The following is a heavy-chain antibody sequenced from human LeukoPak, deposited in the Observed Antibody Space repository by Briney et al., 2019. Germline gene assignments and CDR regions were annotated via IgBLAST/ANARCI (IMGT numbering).Heavy chain of an antibody. D-gene: IGHD6-13*01. V-gene: IGHV1-2*02. Sequence: ASVKVSCKASGYTFTGYYIHWVRQAPGQGLEWMGWIKPNSGGTNYAQKFQGRVTMTRDTSTSTVYMELSSLRSEDTAVYYCARDIGSSWYNPLSYYYYYMDVWGKGTTVTVSS. CDR3: ARDIGSSWYNPLSYYYYYMDV. CDR2: IKPNSGGT. J-gene: IGHJ6*03. CDR1: GYTFTGYY.